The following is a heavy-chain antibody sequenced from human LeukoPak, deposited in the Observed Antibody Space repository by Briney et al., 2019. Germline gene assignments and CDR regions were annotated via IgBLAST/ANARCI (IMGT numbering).Heavy chain of an antibody. J-gene: IGHJ5*02. CDR3: VRGNGNVGGRLDP. D-gene: IGHD1-1*01. Sequence: GGSLRLSCTASGFTMSGIHMNWVRQAPGKGLDWVSGLYAGGSTYYAGSETGRFTISRDDSKNTLYLQMTSLRVDDTAIYYCVRGNGNVGGRLDPWGQGAWVTVSS. CDR2: LYAGGST. V-gene: IGHV3-66*01. CDR1: GFTMSGIH.